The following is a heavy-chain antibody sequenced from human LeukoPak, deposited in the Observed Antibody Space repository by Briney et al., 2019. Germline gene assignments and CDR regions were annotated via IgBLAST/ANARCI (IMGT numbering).Heavy chain of an antibody. V-gene: IGHV3-23*01. CDR2: ISGSGGST. Sequence: GSLRLSCSASGFTFSNYAISWVRQAPGKGLEWVSAISGSGGSTYYADSVKGRFTISRDNSKNTLYLQMNSLRAEDTAVYYCAKGLPPHSRGYYFSYCQHWGQGTLVTVPS. J-gene: IGHJ1*01. CDR3: AKGLPPHSRGYYFSYCQH. D-gene: IGHD3-22*01. CDR1: GFTFSNYA.